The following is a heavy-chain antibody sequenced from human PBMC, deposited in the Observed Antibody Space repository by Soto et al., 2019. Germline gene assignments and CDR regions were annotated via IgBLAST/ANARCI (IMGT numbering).Heavy chain of an antibody. CDR2: IYYSGST. V-gene: IGHV4-61*01. CDR3: ARDHSYYDGGDV. Sequence: QVQLRESGPGLVKPSETLSLTCTVSGGSVSSGSYYWSWIRQPPGKGLEWIGYIYYSGSTNYNPSLKSRDTLSVDTSKNQFSLKLSSVTAADTAVYYCARDHSYYDGGDVWGQGTTVTVSS. J-gene: IGHJ6*02. CDR1: GGSVSSGSYY.